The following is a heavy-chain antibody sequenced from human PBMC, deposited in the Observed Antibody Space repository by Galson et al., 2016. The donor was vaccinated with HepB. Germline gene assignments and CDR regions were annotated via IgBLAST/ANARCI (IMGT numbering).Heavy chain of an antibody. Sequence: SVKVSCKASGYTFSSYGISWVRQAPGQGLEWMGWISAYNDNTNYAQKVQGRVTMTTDTSTSTAYMDLRSLRSDDTAVYYCARDGPYCTGTSCYIYQYGMDVWGQGTTVTVSS. CDR3: ARDGPYCTGTSCYIYQYGMDV. CDR2: ISAYNDNT. V-gene: IGHV1-18*01. CDR1: GYTFSSYG. J-gene: IGHJ6*02. D-gene: IGHD2-2*02.